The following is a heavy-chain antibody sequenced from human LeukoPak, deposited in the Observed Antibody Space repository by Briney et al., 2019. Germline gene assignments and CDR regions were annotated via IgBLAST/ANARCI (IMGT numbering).Heavy chain of an antibody. CDR3: ARARLGGPFDY. D-gene: IGHD3-16*01. CDR1: GFTFSDYY. CDR2: VTSSGNTI. Sequence: GGSLRLSCAASGFTFSDYYMSWIRQAPGKGLEWVSYVTSSGNTIDYADSVKGRFIISRDNAKNSLYLQMNSLTAEDTAVYYCARARLGGPFDYWGQGTLVTVSP. J-gene: IGHJ4*02. V-gene: IGHV3-11*01.